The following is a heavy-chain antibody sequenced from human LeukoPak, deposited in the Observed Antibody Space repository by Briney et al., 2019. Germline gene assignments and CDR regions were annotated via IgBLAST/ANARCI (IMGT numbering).Heavy chain of an antibody. CDR2: IVVGSGNT. CDR3: AASRRGWRYFDY. Sequence: SVKVSCKASGFTFTSSAMQWVRQARGQRLEWIGWIVVGSGNTNYAQKFQERVTITRDMSTSTAYMELSSLRSEDTAVYYCAASRRGWRYFDYWRQGTLVTVSS. D-gene: IGHD3-10*01. CDR1: GFTFTSSA. V-gene: IGHV1-58*02. J-gene: IGHJ4*02.